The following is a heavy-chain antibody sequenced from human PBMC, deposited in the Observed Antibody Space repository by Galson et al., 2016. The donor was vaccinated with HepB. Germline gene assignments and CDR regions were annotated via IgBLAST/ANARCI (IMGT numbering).Heavy chain of an antibody. CDR2: IKQDGSEK. D-gene: IGHD6-25*01. CDR1: GFTFSGYW. J-gene: IGHJ4*02. Sequence: SLRLSCAASGFTFSGYWMTWGRQAPGKGLEWVANIKQDGSEKNYVDSVKGRFTISRDNAKNLVYLQMNSQRAEDTAMYYCASAPAATESDYWGQGTLVTVSP. CDR3: ASAPAATESDY. V-gene: IGHV3-7*01.